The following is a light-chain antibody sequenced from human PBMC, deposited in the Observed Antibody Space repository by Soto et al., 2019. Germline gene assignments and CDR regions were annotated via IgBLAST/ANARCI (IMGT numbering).Light chain of an antibody. V-gene: IGLV3-1*01. J-gene: IGLJ2*01. CDR2: QDT. Sequence: SYELTQPPSVSVSPGQTASITCSGDKLGQKYACWYQQKPGQSPVLVIYQDTKRPSGIPERFSGSNSGNTATLTISGTQAMDEADYYCQAWDRNNVVFGGGTKLTVL. CDR3: QAWDRNNVV. CDR1: KLGQKY.